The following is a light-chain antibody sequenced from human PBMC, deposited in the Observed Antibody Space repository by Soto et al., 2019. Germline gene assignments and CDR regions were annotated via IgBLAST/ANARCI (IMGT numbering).Light chain of an antibody. J-gene: IGLJ1*01. CDR1: PLAKEY. CDR3: QTKERTGGYV. CDR2: KDT. Sequence: SYELTQRPSVSVSPGQTATITCSGDPLAKEYAHWYQQKSGQAPVLVICKDTERPSGIPERFSGSSSGTTVTLTIRGVRTEDEAEYYCQTKERTGGYVFGTGTKVNV. V-gene: IGLV3-25*02.